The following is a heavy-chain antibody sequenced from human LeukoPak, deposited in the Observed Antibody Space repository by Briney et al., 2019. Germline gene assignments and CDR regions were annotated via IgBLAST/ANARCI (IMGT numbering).Heavy chain of an antibody. CDR3: ARDPKYGELDY. Sequence: PGGGLRLSCAAVGVTLSGYWMNWVRQAPGKGLVWVSRINSDGSSTNYADSVKGRFSISRDNAKNTLYLQMNSLRVEDTAVYYCARDPKYGELDYWGRGTLVTVSS. CDR2: INSDGSST. D-gene: IGHD4/OR15-4a*01. V-gene: IGHV3-74*01. CDR1: GVTLSGYW. J-gene: IGHJ4*02.